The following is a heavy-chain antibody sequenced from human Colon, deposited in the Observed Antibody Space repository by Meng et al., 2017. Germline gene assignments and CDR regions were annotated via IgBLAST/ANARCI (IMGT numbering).Heavy chain of an antibody. J-gene: IGHJ4*02. CDR3: ARTIMGGRKFDY. V-gene: IGHV3-7*01. CDR1: GFSINSYW. Sequence: GGSLRLSCAASGFSINSYWMNWVRQAPGKGLEWVSNMRPDGSEIYYMDSVRGRFAISRDNAKNSLYLQMNSLRAEDTAVYYCARTIMGGRKFDYWGLGTLVTVSS. D-gene: IGHD1-26*01. CDR2: MRPDGSEI.